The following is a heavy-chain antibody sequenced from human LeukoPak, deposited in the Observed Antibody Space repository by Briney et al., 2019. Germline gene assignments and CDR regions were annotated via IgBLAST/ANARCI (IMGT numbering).Heavy chain of an antibody. CDR3: ARQGAAVEMATIPEDFDL. CDR1: GFTFNNYW. CDR2: INQDGSGK. Sequence: GGSLRLSCAASGFTFNNYWMTWVRQAPGKGLEWVANINQDGSGKEYVDSVKGRFTISRDNAKNSLFLQMNNLRAEDMAVYYCARQGAAVEMATIPEDFDLWGRGTLVTVSS. D-gene: IGHD5-24*01. J-gene: IGHJ2*01. V-gene: IGHV3-7*01.